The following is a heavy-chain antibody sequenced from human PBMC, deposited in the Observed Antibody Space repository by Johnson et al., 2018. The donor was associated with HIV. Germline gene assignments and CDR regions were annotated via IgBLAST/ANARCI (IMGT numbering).Heavy chain of an antibody. CDR3: ARERDADSNYWSGAARSRDAFDS. D-gene: IGHD3-3*01. Sequence: QVQLVESGGGVVQPGGSLRLSCETSGFTFSRFGMHWVRQAPGKGLEWVAFISYDGSNKYYADSVKGRFTISRDNSKNTLYLQMNTLRAEDTAVYYCARERDADSNYWSGAARSRDAFDSWGQGTMVTVSS. CDR1: GFTFSRFG. V-gene: IGHV3-30*19. CDR2: ISYDGSNK. J-gene: IGHJ3*02.